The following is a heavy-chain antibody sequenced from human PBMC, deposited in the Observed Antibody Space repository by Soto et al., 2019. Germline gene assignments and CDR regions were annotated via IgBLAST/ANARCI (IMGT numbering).Heavy chain of an antibody. CDR2: ISGDAANT. D-gene: IGHD2-2*01. J-gene: IGHJ4*02. Sequence: PGGSLRLSCAASGFPFSSSAMSWVRQPAGKGLEWVSAISGDAANTYYADSVKGRFTISRDNSKNVVYLQMNSLRADDTAVYYCAKARVGGVVLVGSTPTPSFYFDSWGQGTLVTVSS. CDR3: AKARVGGVVLVGSTPTPSFYFDS. CDR1: GFPFSSSA. V-gene: IGHV3-23*01.